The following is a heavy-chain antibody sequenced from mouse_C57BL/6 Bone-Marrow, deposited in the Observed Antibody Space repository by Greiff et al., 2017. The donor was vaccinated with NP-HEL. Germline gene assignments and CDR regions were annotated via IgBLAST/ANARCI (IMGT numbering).Heavy chain of an antibody. CDR2: IHPTSGST. Sequence: QVQLQQPGAELVKPGASVKLSCKASGYTFPSYWMHWVKQRPGQGLEWIGMIHPTSGSTNYNEKFKSKATLTVDKSASTAYMQLSSLTSEDSAVYYCARGATGDAMDYWGQGTSVTVSS. V-gene: IGHV1-64*01. J-gene: IGHJ4*01. D-gene: IGHD3-1*01. CDR1: GYTFPSYW. CDR3: ARGATGDAMDY.